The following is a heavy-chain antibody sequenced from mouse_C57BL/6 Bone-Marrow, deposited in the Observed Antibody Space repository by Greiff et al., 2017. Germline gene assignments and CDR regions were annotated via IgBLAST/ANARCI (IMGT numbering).Heavy chain of an antibody. CDR1: GYTFTGYW. CDR3: ERDCYGPYAMDD. D-gene: IGHD1-1*01. CDR2: ILPGSGST. V-gene: IGHV1-9*01. Sequence: QVQLQQSGAELMKPGASVKLSCKATGYTFTGYWIEWVKQRPGHGLEWIGEILPGSGSTNYNQKFKGKDTFTADKSSNTAYLQLSSLTTEDSASDYCERDCYGPYAMDDWGQGTSVTVSS. J-gene: IGHJ4*01.